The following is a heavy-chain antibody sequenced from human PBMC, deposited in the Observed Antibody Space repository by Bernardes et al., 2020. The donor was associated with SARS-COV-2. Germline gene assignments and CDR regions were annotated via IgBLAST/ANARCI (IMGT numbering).Heavy chain of an antibody. D-gene: IGHD1-26*01. J-gene: IGHJ4*02. CDR3: ASLKRLAATNRGQF. CDR1: GFTFSNYE. CDR2: ISSSGSTI. V-gene: IGHV3-48*03. Sequence: GGSLRLSCAASGFTFSNYEMNWVRQAPGMRLEWVSYISSSGSTIYYADSVKGRFTISRDNAKNSLYLQMNSLRAEDTAVYYCASLKRLAATNRGQFWGQGTLVTVSS.